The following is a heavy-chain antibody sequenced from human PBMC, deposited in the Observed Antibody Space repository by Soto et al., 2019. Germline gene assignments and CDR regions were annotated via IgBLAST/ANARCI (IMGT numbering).Heavy chain of an antibody. J-gene: IGHJ4*02. V-gene: IGHV3-23*01. CDR1: GFTFNNYA. CDR2: ISGGGGDT. Sequence: GGSLRLSCAASGFTFNNYAMSRVRQAQGKGLEWVSAISGGGGDTFYEDSVKGRFTISRDNSENTLHLQMNGLRAEDTAVYYCAKVIGLLDYYGSGTYYGYFDCWAQGALVTGSS. CDR3: AKVIGLLDYYGSGTYYGYFDC. D-gene: IGHD3-10*01.